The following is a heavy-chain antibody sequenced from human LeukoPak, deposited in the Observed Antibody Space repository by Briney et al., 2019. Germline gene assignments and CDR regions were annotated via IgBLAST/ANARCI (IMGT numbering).Heavy chain of an antibody. J-gene: IGHJ1*01. D-gene: IGHD6-19*01. V-gene: IGHV1-46*01. CDR2: INPSGGST. CDR1: GYTFTSYY. Sequence: ASVKVSCKASGYTFTSYYMHWVRQAPGQGLEWMGIINPSGGSTSYAQKFQGRVTMTRDTSTSTVYMELSSLRSEDTAVYYCARGTRSSGRGLEHFQHWGQGTLVTVSS. CDR3: ARGTRSSGRGLEHFQH.